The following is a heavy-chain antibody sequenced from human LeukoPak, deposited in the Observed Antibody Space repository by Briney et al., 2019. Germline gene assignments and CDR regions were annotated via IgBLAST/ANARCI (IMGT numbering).Heavy chain of an antibody. V-gene: IGHV3-74*01. Sequence: PGGSLRLSCAASRITFSVYWMLWVRQAPGKGLVSVSRLNTDGRDTRYADSVQGRFTISRDNAKNTLYLQMNSLRALDSAVYYCARSEAVAWSFDLWGRGTLVTVSS. CDR2: LNTDGRDT. J-gene: IGHJ2*01. CDR3: ARSEAVAWSFDL. CDR1: RITFSVYW. D-gene: IGHD6-19*01.